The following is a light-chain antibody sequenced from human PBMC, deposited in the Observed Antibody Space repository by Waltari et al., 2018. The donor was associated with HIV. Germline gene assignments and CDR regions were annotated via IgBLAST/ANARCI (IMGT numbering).Light chain of an antibody. Sequence: IQLTQSPSFVFASVGDRVHISCRASQDISSDLAWYQHRSGRAPKLLIHSASTLQSGVPSSFSGRGSGTEFTLTIISLQAGDLATYYCQQLHTYPRTFSAGTKVEVK. V-gene: IGKV1-9*01. J-gene: IGKJ1*01. CDR1: QDISSD. CDR2: SAS. CDR3: QQLHTYPRT.